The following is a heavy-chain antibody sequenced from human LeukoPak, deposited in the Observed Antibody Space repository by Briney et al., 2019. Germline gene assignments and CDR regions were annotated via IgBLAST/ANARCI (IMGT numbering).Heavy chain of an antibody. Sequence: PSETLSLTCTVSGGSISSYYWSWIRQPPGKGLEWIGYIYYSGSTNYNPSLKSRVTISVDTSKNQFSLKLSSVTAADTAVYYCARVSTDNNWGVTSYYMDVWGEGTTVTVSS. CDR3: ARVSTDNNWGVTSYYMDV. CDR1: GGSISSYY. CDR2: IYYSGST. V-gene: IGHV4-59*01. J-gene: IGHJ6*03. D-gene: IGHD7-27*01.